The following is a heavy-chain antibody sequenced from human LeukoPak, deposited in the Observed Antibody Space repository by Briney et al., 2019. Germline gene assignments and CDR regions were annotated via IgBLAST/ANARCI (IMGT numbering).Heavy chain of an antibody. CDR3: ARVPGYSGYDLAWDY. J-gene: IGHJ4*02. V-gene: IGHV1-2*02. D-gene: IGHD5-12*01. Sequence: GASVKVSCTASGYTFTSYGISWVRQAPGQGLEWMGWINPNSGGTNYAQKFQGRVTMTRDTSISTAYMELNSLRSDDTAVYYCARVPGYSGYDLAWDYWGQGTLVTVSS. CDR2: INPNSGGT. CDR1: GYTFTSYG.